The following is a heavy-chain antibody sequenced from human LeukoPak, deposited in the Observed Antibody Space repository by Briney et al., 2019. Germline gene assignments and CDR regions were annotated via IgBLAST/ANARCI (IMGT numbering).Heavy chain of an antibody. CDR1: GGSISSRNYQ. CDR3: ATGRDDYNWYFQH. Sequence: SETLSLTCSVSGGSISSRNYQWGWIRQPPGKGLEWVGSLYESGSTYYNPSLKSRVTISVDTSKNQFSLRLNPVTAADTAVYYCATGRDDYNWYFQHWGQGTLVTVSS. D-gene: IGHD5-24*01. V-gene: IGHV4-39*07. CDR2: LYESGST. J-gene: IGHJ1*01.